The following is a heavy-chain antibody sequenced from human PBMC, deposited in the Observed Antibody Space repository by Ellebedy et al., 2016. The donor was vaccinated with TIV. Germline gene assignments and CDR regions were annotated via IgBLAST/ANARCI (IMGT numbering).Heavy chain of an antibody. CDR1: GGSISSGDYY. J-gene: IGHJ4*02. D-gene: IGHD2/OR15-2a*01. CDR3: ARANFRWPPYY. CDR2: IYYSGST. V-gene: IGHV4-30-4*01. Sequence: SETLSLXCTVSGGSISSGDYYWSWIRQPPGKGLEWIGYIYYSGSTYYNPSLKSRVTISVDTSKNQFSLKLSSVTAADTAVYYCARANFRWPPYYWGQGTLVTVSS.